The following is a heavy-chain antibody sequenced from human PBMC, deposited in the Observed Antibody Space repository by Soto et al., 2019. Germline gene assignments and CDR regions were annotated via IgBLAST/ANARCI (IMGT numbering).Heavy chain of an antibody. J-gene: IGHJ4*02. CDR2: IWYDGSIN. CDR1: GFTFSTNG. D-gene: IGHD3-22*01. CDR3: ARGSGGFYSYFNY. Sequence: QVQVVESGGGVVQPGRSLRLSCAASGFTFSTNGMHWVRQAPGKGLEWVAVIWYDGSINYYADSVKGRFTISRDNSKNTLYLQMNGLRAEDTAVYYCARGSGGFYSYFNYWGQGTLVTVSS. V-gene: IGHV3-33*01.